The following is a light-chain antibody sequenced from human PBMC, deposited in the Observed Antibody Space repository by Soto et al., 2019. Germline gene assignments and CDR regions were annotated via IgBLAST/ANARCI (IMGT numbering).Light chain of an antibody. CDR3: QQGYSXLPIP. Sequence: DIQMTQSPSSLSASVGDRVTITCRASKRINNYLNWYQQKPGKVPKLLMYAASSLQSGVPSRFSGSGSGKDLTLTIRSLQPEDFATYYCQQGYSXLPIPVGPGTKXXXK. CDR1: KRINNY. V-gene: IGKV1-39*01. CDR2: AAS. J-gene: IGKJ3*01.